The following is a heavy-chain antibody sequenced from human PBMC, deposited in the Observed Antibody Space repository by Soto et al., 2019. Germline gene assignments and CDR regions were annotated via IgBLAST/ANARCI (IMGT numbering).Heavy chain of an antibody. Sequence: SETLSLTCTVSGAPITTVGSYWTWIRQRPGMGLEWLGYMYFSGKSYYDPSLESRLTISGDYSKNQFSLSLSSVTAADTALYFCARQTGHPHWWFDLWGQGLQVTVS. D-gene: IGHD3-9*01. CDR1: GAPITTVGSY. J-gene: IGHJ5*02. V-gene: IGHV4-31*03. CDR3: ARQTGHPHWWFDL. CDR2: MYFSGKS.